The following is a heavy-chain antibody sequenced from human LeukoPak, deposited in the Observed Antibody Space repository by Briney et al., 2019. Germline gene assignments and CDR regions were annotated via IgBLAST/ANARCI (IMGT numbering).Heavy chain of an antibody. D-gene: IGHD3-22*01. J-gene: IGHJ4*02. CDR2: ISGSGGST. CDR3: ASPGPYYYDSSGYTIFDY. Sequence: GGSLRLSCAASGFTFSSYAMSWVRQAPGKGLEWVSAISGSGGSTYYADSVKGRFTISRDNSKNTLYLQMNSLRAEDTAVYYCASPGPYYYDSSGYTIFDYWAREPWSPSPQ. V-gene: IGHV3-23*01. CDR1: GFTFSSYA.